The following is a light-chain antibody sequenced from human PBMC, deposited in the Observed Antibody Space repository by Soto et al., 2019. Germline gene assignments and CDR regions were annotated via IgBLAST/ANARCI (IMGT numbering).Light chain of an antibody. CDR2: GAS. J-gene: IGKJ1*01. Sequence: EVVLPQSPGTLSLSPGERATLSCRASLTISNNYLAWYQQKPGQAPRLVIFGASSRATGIPDRFSASGSGTDFTLTVGRLEPEDFAVYYCQQYSRAPLTFGQGTKVDI. CDR1: LTISNNY. V-gene: IGKV3-20*01. CDR3: QQYSRAPLT.